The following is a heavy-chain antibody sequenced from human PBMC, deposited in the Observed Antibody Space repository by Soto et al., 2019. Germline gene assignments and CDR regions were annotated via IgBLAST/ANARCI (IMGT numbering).Heavy chain of an antibody. V-gene: IGHV4-59*01. J-gene: IGHJ5*02. CDR3: ARGRPRYSSSWEDNWFDP. D-gene: IGHD6-13*01. Sequence: KPSETLSLTCTVSGGSISSYYWSWIRQPPGKGLEWIGYIYYSGSTNYNPSLKSRVTISVDTSKNQFSLKLSSVTAADTAVYYCARGRPRYSSSWEDNWFDPWGQGTLVTVSS. CDR1: GGSISSYY. CDR2: IYYSGST.